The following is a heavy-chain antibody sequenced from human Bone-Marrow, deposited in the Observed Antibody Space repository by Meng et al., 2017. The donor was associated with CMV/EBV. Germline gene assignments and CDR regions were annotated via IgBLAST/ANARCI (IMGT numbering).Heavy chain of an antibody. V-gene: IGHV1-18*01. CDR3: ARVRRSGSGWFVH. D-gene: IGHD6-19*01. Sequence: KASGYTVTTYGISWVRQAPGQGLEWMGWISPYNGNTNYAERLQGRVTMTTDTSTNTAYMELRTLRSDDTAVYYCARVRRSGSGWFVHWGQGTLVTVSS. J-gene: IGHJ5*02. CDR2: ISPYNGNT. CDR1: GYTVTTYG.